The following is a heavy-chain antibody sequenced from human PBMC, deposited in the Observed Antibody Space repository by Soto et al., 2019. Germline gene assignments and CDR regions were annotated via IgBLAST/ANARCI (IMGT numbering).Heavy chain of an antibody. CDR3: ARDQVEYSSSSGLDY. J-gene: IGHJ4*02. V-gene: IGHV4-34*01. Sequence: SETLSLTCAVYGGSFSGYYWSWIRQPPGKGLEWIGEINHSGSTNYNPSLKSRVTISVDTSENQFSLKLSSVTAADTAVYYCARDQVEYSSSSGLDYWGQGTLVTVSS. D-gene: IGHD6-6*01. CDR2: INHSGST. CDR1: GGSFSGYY.